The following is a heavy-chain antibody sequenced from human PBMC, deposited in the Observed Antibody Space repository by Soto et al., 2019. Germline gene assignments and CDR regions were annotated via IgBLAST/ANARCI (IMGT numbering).Heavy chain of an antibody. CDR1: GFTFSSYA. V-gene: IGHV3-23*01. J-gene: IGHJ4*02. CDR3: AKDRGQKPIAVAGGVDY. Sequence: EVQLLESGGGLVQPGGSLRLSCAASGFTFSSYAMSWVRQAPGKGLEWVSAISGSGGSTYYADSVKGRFTISRDNPKNTLYLQMNSLRAEDTAVYYCAKDRGQKPIAVAGGVDYWGQGTLVTVSS. D-gene: IGHD6-19*01. CDR2: ISGSGGST.